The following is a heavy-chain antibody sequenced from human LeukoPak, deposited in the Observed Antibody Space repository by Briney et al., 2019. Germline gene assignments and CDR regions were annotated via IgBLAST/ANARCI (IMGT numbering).Heavy chain of an antibody. J-gene: IGHJ6*03. D-gene: IGHD6-13*01. CDR1: GGSFSGYY. Sequence: PSETLSLTCAVYGGSFSGYYWSWIRQPPGRGLEWIGEINHSGSTNYNPSLKSRVTISVDTSKNQFSLKLSSVTAADTAVYYCARGCIAAAGTYYYYMDVWGKGTTVTVSS. V-gene: IGHV4-34*01. CDR3: ARGCIAAAGTYYYYMDV. CDR2: INHSGST.